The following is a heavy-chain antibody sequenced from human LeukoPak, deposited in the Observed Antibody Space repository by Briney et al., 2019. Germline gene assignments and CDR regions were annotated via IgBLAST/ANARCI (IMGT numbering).Heavy chain of an antibody. CDR3: ARISGYYYDSSGPNFDY. CDR1: GFTFSSYA. Sequence: GGSLRLSCAASGFTFSSYAMSWVRQAPGKGLEWVSAISGSGGSTYYADSVKGRFTISRDNSKNTLYLQMNSLRAEDTAVYYCARISGYYYDSSGPNFDYWGQGTLVTVSS. V-gene: IGHV3-23*01. D-gene: IGHD3-22*01. J-gene: IGHJ4*02. CDR2: ISGSGGST.